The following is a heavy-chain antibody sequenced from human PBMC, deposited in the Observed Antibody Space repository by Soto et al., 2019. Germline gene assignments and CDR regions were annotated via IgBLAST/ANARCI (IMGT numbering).Heavy chain of an antibody. CDR1: GYTFNSYW. CDR2: IYPGNSDT. Sequence: GESLKISCKGSGYTFNSYWIGWVRQMPGKGLEWMGIIYPGNSDTRYSPSFQGQVTISVDKSISTAYLQWSSLKASDTAIYYCARPSDPGLAVAIDYWGQGTLVTAPQ. CDR3: ARPSDPGLAVAIDY. J-gene: IGHJ4*02. D-gene: IGHD6-19*01. V-gene: IGHV5-51*01.